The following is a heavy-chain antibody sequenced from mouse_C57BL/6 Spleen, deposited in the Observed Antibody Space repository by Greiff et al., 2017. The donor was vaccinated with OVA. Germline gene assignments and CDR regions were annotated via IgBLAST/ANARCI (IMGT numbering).Heavy chain of an antibody. D-gene: IGHD2-4*01. CDR2: ISYDGSN. Sequence: DVKLQESGPGLVKPSQSLSLTCSVTGYSITSGYYWNWIRQFPGNKLEWMGYISYDGSNNYNPSLKNRISITRDTSKNQFFLKLNSVTTEDTATYYCARGDYDYIYWYFDVWGTGTTVTVSS. J-gene: IGHJ1*03. CDR3: ARGDYDYIYWYFDV. CDR1: GYSITSGYY. V-gene: IGHV3-6*01.